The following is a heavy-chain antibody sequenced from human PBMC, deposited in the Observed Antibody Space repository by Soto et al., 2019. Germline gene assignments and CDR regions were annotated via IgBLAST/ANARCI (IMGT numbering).Heavy chain of an antibody. D-gene: IGHD4-17*01. CDR1: GFTFSSYD. CDR3: ARAGVYGSFDI. CDR2: IGTAGDT. V-gene: IGHV3-13*01. J-gene: IGHJ3*02. Sequence: EVQLVESGGGLVQPGGSLRLSCAASGFTFSSYDMHWVRQATGKGLEWVSAIGTAGDTYYPGSVKGRFTISRENAKNSLYLQMNSLRAGDTAVYYCARAGVYGSFDIWGHGTMVTGSS.